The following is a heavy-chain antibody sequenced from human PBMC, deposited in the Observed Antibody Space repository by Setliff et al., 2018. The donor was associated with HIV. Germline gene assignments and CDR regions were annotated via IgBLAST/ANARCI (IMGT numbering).Heavy chain of an antibody. CDR1: GDSIRSNFNY. Sequence: SETLSLTCTVSGDSIRSNFNYWGWIRQPPGKGLEWLAIIYYSGSNYDNPSLKSRVTISVDTSKNQFSLKVSSVTAADTAVYYCARQSSGSPEYFQHWGQGTLVTVSS. D-gene: IGHD1-26*01. J-gene: IGHJ1*01. CDR3: ARQSSGSPEYFQH. CDR2: IYYSGSN. V-gene: IGHV4-39*01.